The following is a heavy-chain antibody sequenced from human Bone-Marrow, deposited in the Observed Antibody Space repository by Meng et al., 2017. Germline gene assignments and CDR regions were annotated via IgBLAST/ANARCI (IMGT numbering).Heavy chain of an antibody. V-gene: IGHV1-18*01. CDR2: INTYNGKT. CDR1: GYTLSSDG. CDR3: ATRGNPYLNC. J-gene: IGHJ4*02. Sequence: QGHLVQSGVEVKKPGASVKVSCEASGYTLSSDGFSWVRQAPGQGLEWLGWINTYNGKTDYAQKFQGRITMTTDTFTSTAYMELRNLRSDDTAVYYCATRGNPYLNCWGQGTLVTVSS.